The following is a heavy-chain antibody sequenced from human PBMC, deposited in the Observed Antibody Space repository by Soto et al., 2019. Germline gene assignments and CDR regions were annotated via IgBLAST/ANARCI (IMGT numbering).Heavy chain of an antibody. J-gene: IGHJ5*02. Sequence: XSVKVSCKASGYTFTSYGISWVRQAPGQGLEWMGWISAYNGNTNYAQKLQGRVTMTTDTSTSTAYMELRSLRSDDTAVYYCAVVVVPARWFDPWGQGPLVTVSS. CDR3: AVVVVPARWFDP. V-gene: IGHV1-18*01. CDR1: GYTFTSYG. CDR2: ISAYNGNT. D-gene: IGHD2-2*01.